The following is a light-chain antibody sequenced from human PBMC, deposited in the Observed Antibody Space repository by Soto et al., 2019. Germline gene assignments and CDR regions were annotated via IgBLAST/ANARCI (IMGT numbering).Light chain of an antibody. Sequence: QSALTQPASVSGSPGQSITISCTGTSSXVGAYNYVSWYQQHPGKAPKLMIFEVSDRPSGVSNRFSGSKSGNTASLTISGXQXXXXXXYYCSSYTSSNTLVFGGGTKLTVL. CDR1: SSXVGAYNY. CDR3: SSYTSSNTLV. V-gene: IGLV2-14*01. CDR2: EVS. J-gene: IGLJ2*01.